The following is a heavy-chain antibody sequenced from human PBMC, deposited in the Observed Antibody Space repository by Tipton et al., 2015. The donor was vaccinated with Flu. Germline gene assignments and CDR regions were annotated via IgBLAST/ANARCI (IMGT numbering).Heavy chain of an antibody. V-gene: IGHV1-69*06. J-gene: IGHJ6*03. CDR3: ARGSSGWYASRDYYYMDV. CDR1: GGTFSSFS. D-gene: IGHD6-19*01. CDR2: IIPIFGAT. Sequence: QSGAEVKKPGSSVKVSCKASGGTFSSFSITWVRQAPGQGLEWMGGIIPIFGATDYAQKFQGRVTITADKSTTAYMELRSLRSEDTAVYFCARGSSGWYASRDYYYMDVWGKGTTVTVSS.